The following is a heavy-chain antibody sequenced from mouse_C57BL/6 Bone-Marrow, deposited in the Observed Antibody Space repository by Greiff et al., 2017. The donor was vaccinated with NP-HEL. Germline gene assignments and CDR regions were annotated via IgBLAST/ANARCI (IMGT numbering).Heavy chain of an antibody. CDR2: IYPRDGST. CDR3: AMVPFDY. J-gene: IGHJ2*01. CDR1: GYTFTSYD. Sequence: VKLVESGPELVKPGASVKLSCKASGYTFTSYDINWVKQRPGQGLEWIGWIYPRDGSTKYNEKFKGKATLTVDTSSSTAYMELHSLTSEDSAVYFCAMVPFDYWGQGTTLTVSS. V-gene: IGHV1-85*01.